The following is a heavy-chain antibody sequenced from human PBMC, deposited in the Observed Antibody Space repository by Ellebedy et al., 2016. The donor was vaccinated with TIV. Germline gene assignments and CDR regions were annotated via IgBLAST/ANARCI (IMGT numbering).Heavy chain of an antibody. CDR3: TRDLTNIVSGDY. D-gene: IGHD5/OR15-5a*01. Sequence: AASVMVSCKTSGYTFTDYYIHWVRQAPGQGLEWMAWINPNSGGTNYAQKFQGRVTVTRDTSTSTAFLELSRLRSDDTAVYYCTRDLTNIVSGDYWGQGTLVTVSS. V-gene: IGHV1-2*02. CDR2: INPNSGGT. J-gene: IGHJ4*02. CDR1: GYTFTDYY.